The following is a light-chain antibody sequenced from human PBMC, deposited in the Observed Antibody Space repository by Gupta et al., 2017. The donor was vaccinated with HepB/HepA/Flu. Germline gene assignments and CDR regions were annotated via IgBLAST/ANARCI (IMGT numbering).Light chain of an antibody. CDR2: GAS. J-gene: IGKJ1*01. CDR1: QSVSN. CDR3: QREDEGPAWR. Sequence: EIVMTQSPATLSVSPGERATLSCRASQSVSNVAWYQHKPGQGPRLLIYGASTGATGIPARFSGSGSGTGFTLTMSSLQSEDFAVYDCQREDEGPAWRFGQGSKVEIK. V-gene: IGKV3-15*01.